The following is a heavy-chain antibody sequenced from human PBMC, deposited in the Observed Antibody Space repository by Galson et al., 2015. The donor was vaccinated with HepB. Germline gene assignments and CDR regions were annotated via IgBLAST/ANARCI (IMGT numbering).Heavy chain of an antibody. CDR3: ARSRGGWDFDQ. CDR1: AYAFTHYP. Sequence: SVKVSCKASAYAFTHYPMNWVRQAPGQGLEWMGWINTPTGNPTYAQGFPGRLVFSLDTSVSTAYLQISSLKAEDTAVYYCARSRGGWDFDQWGQGTLVTVSS. CDR2: INTPTGNP. J-gene: IGHJ5*02. D-gene: IGHD2-15*01. V-gene: IGHV7-4-1*02.